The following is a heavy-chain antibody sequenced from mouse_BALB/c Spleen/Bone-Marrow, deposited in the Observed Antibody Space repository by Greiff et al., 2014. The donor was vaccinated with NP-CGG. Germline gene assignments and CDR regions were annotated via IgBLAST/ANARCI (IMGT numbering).Heavy chain of an antibody. D-gene: IGHD2-14*01. V-gene: IGHV14-3*02. CDR2: IDPASGNT. J-gene: IGHJ1*01. CDR3: ASYRYGWYFDV. Sequence: VQLQQSGAELVEPGASVKSSCTASGFNIKDTYLHWVKQRPEQGLDWIGRIDPASGNTKYDPKFQGKATITADTSSNTAYLQLSSLTSEDTAVYYCASYRYGWYFDVWGAGTTVTVSS. CDR1: GFNIKDTY.